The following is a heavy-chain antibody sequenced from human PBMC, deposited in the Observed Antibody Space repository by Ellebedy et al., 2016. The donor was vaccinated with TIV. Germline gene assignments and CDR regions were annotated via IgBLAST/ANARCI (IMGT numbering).Heavy chain of an antibody. CDR3: AKDSPPGPAFDS. Sequence: GESLKISCAASGFTFSSYTMNWVRRAPGKGLEWVSTISDSGSDTYYGDSVKGRFTISRDNSKNTLYLQMNSLRAEDTAVYFCAKDSPPGPAFDSWGQGTLVTVSS. CDR2: ISDSGSDT. CDR1: GFTFSSYT. V-gene: IGHV3-23*01. J-gene: IGHJ4*02.